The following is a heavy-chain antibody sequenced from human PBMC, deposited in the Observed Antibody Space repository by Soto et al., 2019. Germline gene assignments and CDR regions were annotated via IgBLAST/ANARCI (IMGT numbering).Heavy chain of an antibody. Sequence: EVQLVESGGGLVKPGGSLRLSCAASGFTFSSYSMNWVRQAPGKGLEWVSSISSSSSYIYYADSVKGRFTISRDNAKNSLYLQMNSLRAEDTAVYYCAGVGAVAGRVGYWGQGTLVTVSS. CDR2: ISSSSSYI. D-gene: IGHD6-19*01. CDR1: GFTFSSYS. J-gene: IGHJ4*02. CDR3: AGVGAVAGRVGY. V-gene: IGHV3-21*01.